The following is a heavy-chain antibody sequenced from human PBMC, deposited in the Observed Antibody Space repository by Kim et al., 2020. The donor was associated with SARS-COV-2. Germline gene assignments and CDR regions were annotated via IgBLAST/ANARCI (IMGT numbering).Heavy chain of an antibody. CDR2: IYPDDSAT. J-gene: IGHJ6*02. CDR1: RDTFISYY. V-gene: IGHV5-51*01. Sequence: GESLKISCKGSRDTFISYYIAWVRQMPGKGLEWMGIIYPDDSATTYNPSFQALVTISADQSISTAYLQLTSLKASDSAIDYCARPTSPYNFYGMDVWGQGTTVTVSS. CDR3: ARPTSPYNFYGMDV. D-gene: IGHD1-1*01.